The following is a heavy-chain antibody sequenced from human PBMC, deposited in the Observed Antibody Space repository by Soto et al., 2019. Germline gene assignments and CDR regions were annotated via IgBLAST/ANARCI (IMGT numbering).Heavy chain of an antibody. V-gene: IGHV3-30-3*01. CDR3: ERAGQVWLTNAFDI. J-gene: IGHJ3*02. CDR2: ISYEGSNK. CDR1: GFTFSSYA. D-gene: IGHD5-18*01. Sequence: QVQLVESGGGVVQPGRSLRLSCAASGFTFSSYAMYWVRQAPGKGLEWVAGISYEGSNKYYADSVKGRFTISRDNSKNTLYLQMNSLRAEDTAVYYCERAGQVWLTNAFDIWGQGTMVTASS.